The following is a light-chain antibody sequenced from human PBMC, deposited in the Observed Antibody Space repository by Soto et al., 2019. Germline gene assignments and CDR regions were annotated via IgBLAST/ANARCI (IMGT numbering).Light chain of an antibody. V-gene: IGKV1-39*01. J-gene: IGKJ2*01. Sequence: DIQMTKSPSSLSASVGDTVTITCRASQDINVYLNWYQQKPGEVPKLLIYSASSLHSGAPSRFTGSGPETDFTLTIRSLQPEDFATYYWQHGYVAPYNFGQGTKVDIK. CDR3: QHGYVAPYN. CDR1: QDINVY. CDR2: SAS.